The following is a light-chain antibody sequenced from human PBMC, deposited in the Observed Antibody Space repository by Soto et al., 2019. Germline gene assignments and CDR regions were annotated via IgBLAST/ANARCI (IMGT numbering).Light chain of an antibody. CDR2: DAS. J-gene: IGKJ2*02. V-gene: IGKV1-33*01. CDR3: QQFDSVPCT. CDR1: HDIKNY. Sequence: QMTQSPSSLSASVGDRVTLTCQASHDIKNYLIWYQQKAGRAPKLLIYDASSLRAGVSSRSSGSGSWTHFTLTITSLQPEDIATYYCQQFDSVPCTFGQGTKLEI.